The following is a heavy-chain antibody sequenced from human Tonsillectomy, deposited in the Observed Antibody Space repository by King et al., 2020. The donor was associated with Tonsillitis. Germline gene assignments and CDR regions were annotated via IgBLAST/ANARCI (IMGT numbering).Heavy chain of an antibody. CDR3: TTGGGRGWYGGGDY. J-gene: IGHJ4*02. Sequence: AQLVQSGGGLVKPGGSLRLSCAASGFTFSNAWMNWVRQAPGKGLEWVGRIKSKTNGGTTDCPAPVKGRFTISRDDSKNTLYLQMNSLKTEDTAVYYCTTGGGRGWYGGGDYWGQGTLVTVSS. D-gene: IGHD6-19*01. CDR1: GFTFSNAW. CDR2: IKSKTNGGTT. V-gene: IGHV3-15*07.